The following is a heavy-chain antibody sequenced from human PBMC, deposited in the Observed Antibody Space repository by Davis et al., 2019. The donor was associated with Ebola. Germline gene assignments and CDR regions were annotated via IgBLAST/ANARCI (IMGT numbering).Heavy chain of an antibody. J-gene: IGHJ4*02. V-gene: IGHV3-11*06. CDR3: ARGRYYDSSGYYFDY. CDR2: ISSSSSYT. CDR1: GFTFSDYY. Sequence: PGGSLRLSCAASGFTFSDYYMSWIRQAPGKGLEWVSYISSSSSYTNYADSVKGRFTISRDNAKNSLYLQMNSLRAEDTAVYYCARGRYYDSSGYYFDYWGQGTLVTVSS. D-gene: IGHD3-22*01.